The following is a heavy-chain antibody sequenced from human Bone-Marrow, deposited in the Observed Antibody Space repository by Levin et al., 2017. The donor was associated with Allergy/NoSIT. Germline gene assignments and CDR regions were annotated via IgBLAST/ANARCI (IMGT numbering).Heavy chain of an antibody. CDR2: ISLDGGDK. CDR1: GFAFSKYG. D-gene: IGHD1/OR15-1a*01. J-gene: IGHJ4*02. Sequence: RGESLKISCEASGFAFSKYGMHWVRQAPGKGLEWVAVISLDGGDKYYADFVKGRFTLSRDNSKNTLFLQMNSLRPEDTAVYYCANIEQGGFAGPPFNYWGQGTLVTVSS. CDR3: ANIEQGGFAGPPFNY. V-gene: IGHV3-30*18.